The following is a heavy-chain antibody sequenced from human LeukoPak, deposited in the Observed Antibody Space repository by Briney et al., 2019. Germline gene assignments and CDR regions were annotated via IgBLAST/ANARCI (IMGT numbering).Heavy chain of an antibody. CDR2: ISAYDGNT. CDR3: ARGRHDSSGYYPYYFDY. D-gene: IGHD3-22*01. CDR1: GYTFTSYG. J-gene: IGHJ4*02. Sequence: ASVKVSCKASGYTFTSYGISWVRQAPGQGLEWMGWISAYDGNTNYAQKLQGRVTMTTDTSTSTAYMELRSLRSDDTAVYYCARGRHDSSGYYPYYFDYWGQGTLVTVSS. V-gene: IGHV1-18*01.